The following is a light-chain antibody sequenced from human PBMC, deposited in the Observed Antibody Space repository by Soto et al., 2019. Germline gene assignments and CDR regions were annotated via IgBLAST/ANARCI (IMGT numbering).Light chain of an antibody. CDR2: EVS. J-gene: IGLJ3*02. V-gene: IGLV2-14*01. CDR1: SNDVGGFAF. CDR3: NSYTITSARV. Sequence: QSALTQPASVSGSPGQSITISCTGTSNDVGGFAFVSWYQQHPGKAPKVIIYEVSNRPSGVSDRFSGSKSGNTASLTISGLEAEDEADYYCNSYTITSARVFGGGTQLTVL.